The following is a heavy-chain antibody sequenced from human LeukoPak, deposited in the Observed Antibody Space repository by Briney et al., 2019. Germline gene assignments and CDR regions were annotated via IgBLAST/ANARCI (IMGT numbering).Heavy chain of an antibody. D-gene: IGHD6-6*01. CDR2: IIPILGIA. CDR1: GGTFSSYA. J-gene: IGHJ4*02. Sequence: ASVKVSCKASGGTFSSYAISWVRQAPGQGLEWMGRIIPILGIANYAQKFQGRVTITADKSTSTAYMELSSLRSEDTAVYYCAREYSSSLPNDYWGQGTLVTVSS. CDR3: AREYSSSLPNDY. V-gene: IGHV1-69*04.